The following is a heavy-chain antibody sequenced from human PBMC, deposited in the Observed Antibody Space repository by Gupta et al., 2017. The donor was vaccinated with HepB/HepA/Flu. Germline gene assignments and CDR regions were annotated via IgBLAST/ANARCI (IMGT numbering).Heavy chain of an antibody. J-gene: IGHJ4*02. CDR2: VSSSGGGT. CDR3: ARDFWSGHFPSPFDF. Sequence: EVQLLESGGGLLQAGGSLRLSCAASGFTFSSYVMSWVRQAPGKGLEWVSTVSSSGGGTYYADSVKGRFTISRDNSKNTLYLQMKSLRAEDTAIYYCARDFWSGHFPSPFDFWGQGTLVTVSS. D-gene: IGHD3-3*01. CDR1: GFTFSSYV. V-gene: IGHV3-23*01.